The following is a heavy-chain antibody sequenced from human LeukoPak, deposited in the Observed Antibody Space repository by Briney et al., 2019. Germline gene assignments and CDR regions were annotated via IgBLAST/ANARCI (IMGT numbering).Heavy chain of an antibody. D-gene: IGHD2/OR15-2a*01. CDR2: IYYSGST. V-gene: IGHV4-39*01. CDR1: GGSISSGGYY. J-gene: IGHJ3*02. CDR3: ARRTTWAAFDI. Sequence: SQTLSLTCTVSGGSISSGGYYWSWIRQHPGKGLEWIGSIYYSGSTYYNPSLKSRVTISVDTSKNQFSLKLSSVTAADTAVYYCARRTTWAAFDIWGQGTMVTVSS.